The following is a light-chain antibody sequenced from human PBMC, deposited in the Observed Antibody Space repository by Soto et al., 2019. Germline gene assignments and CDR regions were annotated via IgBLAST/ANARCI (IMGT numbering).Light chain of an antibody. J-gene: IGKJ4*01. V-gene: IGKV3-15*01. Sequence: EIVLTQSPGTLSLSPGERATLSCRASHTLSSTYFAWYQQKPGQAPRVLIYRTSTRATGFPARFSGSGSGTELNLTISSLQSEAFGVYYCKQYNNWLRATFGGGTKVDIK. CDR3: KQYNNWLRAT. CDR2: RTS. CDR1: HTLSSTY.